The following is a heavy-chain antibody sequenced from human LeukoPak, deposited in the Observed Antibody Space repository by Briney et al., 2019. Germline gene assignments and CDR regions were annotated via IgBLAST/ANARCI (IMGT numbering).Heavy chain of an antibody. CDR2: INHSGST. Sequence: PSETLSLTCAVYGGSFSGYYWSWIRQPPGKGLEWIGEINHSGSTNYNPSLKNRVTISVDTSKNQFSLKLSSVTAADTAVYYCARLYSGYESFDYWGQGTLVTVSS. D-gene: IGHD5-12*01. CDR3: ARLYSGYESFDY. J-gene: IGHJ4*02. CDR1: GGSFSGYY. V-gene: IGHV4-34*01.